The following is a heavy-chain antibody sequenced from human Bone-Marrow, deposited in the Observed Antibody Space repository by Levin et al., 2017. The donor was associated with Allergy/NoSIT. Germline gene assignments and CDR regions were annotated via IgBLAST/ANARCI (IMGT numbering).Heavy chain of an antibody. V-gene: IGHV3-23*01. CDR1: GFTFSSYA. D-gene: IGHD2-8*01. CDR2: ISGSGGST. Sequence: GESLKISCAASGFTFSSYAMSWVRQAPGKGLEWVSAISGSGGSTYYADSVKGRFTISRDNSKNTLYLQMNSLRAEDTAVYYCAKDIVLMVYAIVGGGFDYWGQGTLVTVSS. J-gene: IGHJ4*02. CDR3: AKDIVLMVYAIVGGGFDY.